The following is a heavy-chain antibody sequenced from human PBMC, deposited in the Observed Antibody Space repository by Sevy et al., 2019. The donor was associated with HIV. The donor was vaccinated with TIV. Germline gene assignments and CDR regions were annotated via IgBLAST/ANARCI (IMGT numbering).Heavy chain of an antibody. Sequence: GGSLRLSCAASGFTFNNFWLHWVRQAPGKGLVWVSRINSDGESTGYADFVKGRFTISRDNAKNTAYLQMNSLRADDTAIYYCARGTRGVVDSWGQGTLVTVSS. V-gene: IGHV3-74*01. CDR1: GFTFNNFW. D-gene: IGHD3-10*01. CDR3: ARGTRGVVDS. CDR2: INSDGEST. J-gene: IGHJ4*02.